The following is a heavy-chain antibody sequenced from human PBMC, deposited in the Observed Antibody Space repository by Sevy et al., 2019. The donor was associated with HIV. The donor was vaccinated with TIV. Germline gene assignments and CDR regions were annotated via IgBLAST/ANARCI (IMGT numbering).Heavy chain of an antibody. CDR1: GFTFSSYN. V-gene: IGHV3-21*01. D-gene: IGHD2-15*01. Sequence: LSLTCAASGFTFSSYNMNWVRQAPGKGLEWVSSISSSSNYIYYADSMKGRFTISRDNAKNSLYLQMNGLRAEDTAVYYCARVVAYCSGGSCFPGYYYGMDVWGQGTTVTVSS. J-gene: IGHJ6*02. CDR2: ISSSSNYI. CDR3: ARVVAYCSGGSCFPGYYYGMDV.